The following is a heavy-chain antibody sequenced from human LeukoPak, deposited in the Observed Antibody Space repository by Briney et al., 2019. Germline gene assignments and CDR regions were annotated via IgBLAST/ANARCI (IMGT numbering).Heavy chain of an antibody. Sequence: GGSLRLSCAASGFTFDNFGMTWVRQAPGKGLEWVSTISGRGVGTYYADSLKGRFTASRDNSKNTLYLQMNSLRAEDTAVYYCAKGAMVRGVVNYYYYYMDVWGNGTTVTVSS. D-gene: IGHD3-10*01. V-gene: IGHV3-23*01. CDR2: ISGRGVGT. CDR3: AKGAMVRGVVNYYYYYMDV. J-gene: IGHJ6*03. CDR1: GFTFDNFG.